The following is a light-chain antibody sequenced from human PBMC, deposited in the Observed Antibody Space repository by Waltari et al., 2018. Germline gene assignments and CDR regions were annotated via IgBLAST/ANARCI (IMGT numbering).Light chain of an antibody. CDR1: NSNIGRNS. J-gene: IGLJ1*01. V-gene: IGLV1-47*01. Sequence: QSVLTQPPSASGTPGQTVTTSSSGTNSNIGRNSVFWYQQPPGTASKLLTYRSNERHSWVPDRFSRSESGTSSSLAISELRSEDETDYYCAAWDDSLSVSYVFGSGTKVTV. CDR3: AAWDDSLSVSYV. CDR2: RSN.